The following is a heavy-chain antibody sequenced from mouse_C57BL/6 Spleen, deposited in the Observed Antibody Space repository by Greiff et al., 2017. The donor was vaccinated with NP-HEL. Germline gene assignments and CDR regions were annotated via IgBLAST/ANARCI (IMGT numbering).Heavy chain of an antibody. CDR3: ARGSKGYFDV. CDR1: GYSFTGYY. CDR2: INPSTGGT. J-gene: IGHJ1*03. D-gene: IGHD2-5*01. V-gene: IGHV1-42*01. Sequence: EVKLVESGPELVKPGASVKISCKASGYSFTGYYMNWVKQSPEKSLEWIGEINPSTGGTTYNQKFKAKATLTVDKSSSTAYMQLKSLTSEDSAVYYCARGSKGYFDVWGTGTTVTVSS.